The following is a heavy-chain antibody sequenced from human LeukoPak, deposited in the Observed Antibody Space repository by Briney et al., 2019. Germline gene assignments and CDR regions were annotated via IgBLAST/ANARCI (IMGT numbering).Heavy chain of an antibody. CDR2: ISYDGSNK. V-gene: IGHV3-30*04. CDR3: AIQVGATDY. Sequence: GGSLRLSCAASGFTFSSYAMHWVRQAPGKGLEWVAVISYDGSNKYYADSVKGRFTISRDNSKNTLYLQMNSLSAEDTAVYYCAIQVGATDYWGQGALVTVSS. D-gene: IGHD1-26*01. J-gene: IGHJ4*02. CDR1: GFTFSSYA.